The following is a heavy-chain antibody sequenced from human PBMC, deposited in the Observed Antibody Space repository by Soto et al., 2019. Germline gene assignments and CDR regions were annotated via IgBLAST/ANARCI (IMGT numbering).Heavy chain of an antibody. J-gene: IGHJ5*02. CDR2: IYWDDDK. V-gene: IGHV2-5*02. CDR1: GFSLSTSGVG. Sequence: YGPTLVNPTQTLTLTCTFSGFSLSTSGVGVGWIRQPPGKALEWLALIYWDDDKRYSPSLKSRLTITKDTSKNQVVLTMTNMDPVDTATYYCAHKRQWLPPNWFDPWGQGTLVTVSS. CDR3: AHKRQWLPPNWFDP. D-gene: IGHD6-19*01.